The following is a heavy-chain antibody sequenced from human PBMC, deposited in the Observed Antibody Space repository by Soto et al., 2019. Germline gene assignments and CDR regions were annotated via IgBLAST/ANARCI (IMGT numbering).Heavy chain of an antibody. CDR3: ARFGEGRFLEWSPNYYYYGMDV. D-gene: IGHD3-3*01. V-gene: IGHV1-46*01. J-gene: IGHJ6*02. Sequence: ASVKVSCKASGYTFTSYSMHWVRQAPGQGLEWMGIINPSSGRTSYAQNFQGRVTITADESTSTAYMELSSLRSEDTAVYYCARFGEGRFLEWSPNYYYYGMDVWGQGTTVTVSS. CDR2: INPSSGRT. CDR1: GYTFTSYS.